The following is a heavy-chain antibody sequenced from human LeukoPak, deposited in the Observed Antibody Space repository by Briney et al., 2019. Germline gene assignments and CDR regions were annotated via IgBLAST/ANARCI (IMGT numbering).Heavy chain of an antibody. J-gene: IGHJ6*02. CDR3: ARDGHPQVYYYYGMDV. Sequence: GGSLRLSCAASGFTFSNAWMSWVRQAPGKGLEWVGRIKSKTDGGTTDYAAPVKGRFTISRDNSKNTLYLQMNSLRAEDTAVYYCARDGHPQVYYYYGMDVWGQGTTVTVSS. CDR2: IKSKTDGGTT. CDR1: GFTFSNAW. V-gene: IGHV3-15*01.